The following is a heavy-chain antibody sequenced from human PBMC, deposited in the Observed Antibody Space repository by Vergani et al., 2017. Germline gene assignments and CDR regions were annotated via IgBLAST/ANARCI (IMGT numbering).Heavy chain of an antibody. V-gene: IGHV4-59*13. CDR3: ARVMYRDESSTCYRLEGMDI. D-gene: IGHD2-21*01. CDR2: SYSTGST. J-gene: IGHJ6*02. CDR1: GGSFNTYY. Sequence: QVQLEESGPGLVKPSETLSLTCTVSGGSFNTYYWSWIPQYPPRGLEWIGYSYSTGSTTYNPSLNSRVSMSVDTSKNQFALKLRSVTAADTAVYFCARVMYRDESSTCYRLEGMDIWGQGTTVTISS.